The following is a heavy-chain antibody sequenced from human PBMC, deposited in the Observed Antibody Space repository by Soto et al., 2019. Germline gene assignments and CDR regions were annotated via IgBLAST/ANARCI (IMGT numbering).Heavy chain of an antibody. CDR1: GGTFSSYA. Sequence: QVQLVQSGAEVKKPGSSVKVSCKASGGTFSSYAISWVRQAPGQGLEWMGGIIPIFGTANYAQKFQGRVTITADELTSTAYMELSSLRSEDKAVYYCARDRTRNDILTGYYGFDYWGQGTLVTVSS. V-gene: IGHV1-69*01. CDR3: ARDRTRNDILTGYYGFDY. D-gene: IGHD3-9*01. J-gene: IGHJ4*02. CDR2: IIPIFGTA.